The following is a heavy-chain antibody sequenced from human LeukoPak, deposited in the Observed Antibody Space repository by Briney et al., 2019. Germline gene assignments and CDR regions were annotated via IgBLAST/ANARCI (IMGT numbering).Heavy chain of an antibody. CDR3: ASSVDYYDSSGYPMYEYFQH. J-gene: IGHJ1*01. Sequence: SVKVSCKASGGTFSSYAISWVRQAPGQGLEWMGGIIPIFGTANYAQKFQGRVTITTDESTSTAYMELSSLRSEDKAVYYCASSVDYYDSSGYPMYEYFQHWGQGTLVTVSS. CDR2: IIPIFGTA. V-gene: IGHV1-69*05. D-gene: IGHD3-22*01. CDR1: GGTFSSYA.